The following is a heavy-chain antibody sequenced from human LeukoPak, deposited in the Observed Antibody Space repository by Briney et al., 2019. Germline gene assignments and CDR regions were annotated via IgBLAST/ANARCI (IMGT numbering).Heavy chain of an antibody. CDR3: ARDGREDIVVVSAAFYYYYYGMDV. J-gene: IGHJ6*02. Sequence: GASVKVSCKASGYTFTGCYMHWVRQAPGQGLEWMGWINPNSGGTNYAQKFQGRVTMTRDTSISTAYMELSRLRSDDTAVYYCARDGREDIVVVSAAFYYYYYGMDVWGQGTTVTVSS. CDR2: INPNSGGT. CDR1: GYTFTGCY. D-gene: IGHD2-2*01. V-gene: IGHV1-2*02.